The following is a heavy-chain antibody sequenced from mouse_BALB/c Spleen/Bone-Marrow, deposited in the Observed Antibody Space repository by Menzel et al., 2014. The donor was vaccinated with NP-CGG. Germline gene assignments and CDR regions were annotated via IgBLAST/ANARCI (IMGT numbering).Heavy chain of an antibody. CDR2: INPDSSTT. V-gene: IGHV4-1*02. Sequence: EVKLVESGGGLVQPGGSLKLSCAASGFDFSRYWMSWIRQAPGKGLEWIGEINPDSSTTNYTPSLKDKSIISRDNAKNTLYLQMSKVRSEDTALYYCARLNYYGNLFVWGAGTTVTVSS. CDR1: GFDFSRYW. D-gene: IGHD1-1*01. J-gene: IGHJ1*01. CDR3: ARLNYYGNLFV.